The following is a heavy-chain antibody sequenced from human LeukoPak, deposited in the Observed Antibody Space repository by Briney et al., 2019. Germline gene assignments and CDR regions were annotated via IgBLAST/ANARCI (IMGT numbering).Heavy chain of an antibody. J-gene: IGHJ4*02. CDR2: ISGSGGST. V-gene: IGHV3-23*01. D-gene: IGHD3-10*01. Sequence: GGSLRLSXAASGFTFSSYAMSWVRQAPGKGLEWVSAISGSGGSTYYADSVKGRFTISRDNSKNTLYLQMNSLRAEDTAVCYCAKDEYYYGSGSCFDYWGQGTLVTVSS. CDR1: GFTFSSYA. CDR3: AKDEYYYGSGSCFDY.